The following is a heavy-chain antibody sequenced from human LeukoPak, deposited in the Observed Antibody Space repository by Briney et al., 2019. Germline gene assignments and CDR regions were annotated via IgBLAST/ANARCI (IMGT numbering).Heavy chain of an antibody. CDR2: ISGSGGST. J-gene: IGHJ6*02. D-gene: IGHD3-22*01. Sequence: GGSLRLSCAASGFTFSSYAMSWVRQAPGKGLEWVSAISGSGGSTYYADSVKGRFTISRDNSKNTLYLQMNSLRAEDTAVYYCAKGHYYDSSGYYELYYYGMDVWGQGTTVTVSS. V-gene: IGHV3-23*01. CDR1: GFTFSSYA. CDR3: AKGHYYDSSGYYELYYYGMDV.